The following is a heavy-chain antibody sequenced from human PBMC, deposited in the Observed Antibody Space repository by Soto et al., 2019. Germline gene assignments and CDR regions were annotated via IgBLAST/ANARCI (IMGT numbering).Heavy chain of an antibody. CDR2: INHSGST. CDR1: GVSFSGYY. CDR3: ARVRVPAALYYYDLDV. J-gene: IGHJ6*02. D-gene: IGHD2-2*01. V-gene: IGHV4-34*01. Sequence: QVHLQQWGAGLLTTSDTLSITCAVYGVSFSGYYWSWIRQPPGKGLAWIGEINHSGSTNSNPSLKSPVTIALDTPTNLFSLKLSSVTAADTALYYCARVRVPAALYYYDLDVWGQGTTVTVSS.